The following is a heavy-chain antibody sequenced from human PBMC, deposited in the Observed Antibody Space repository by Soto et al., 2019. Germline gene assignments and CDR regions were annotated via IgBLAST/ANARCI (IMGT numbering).Heavy chain of an antibody. V-gene: IGHV4-30-2*01. D-gene: IGHD2-15*01. CDR2: VHHTGNT. Sequence: QVQLKESGSGLVKPAQTLSITCAVSGGSITSGGFSWSWIRQPPGKGLEWIGYVHHTGNTDYHPSLGSRVTISLDRSRNLFSLNLTSVTAADTATYYCAKECGGTCLDAFDVWGPGTTVIVSS. CDR3: AKECGGTCLDAFDV. CDR1: GGSITSGGFS. J-gene: IGHJ3*01.